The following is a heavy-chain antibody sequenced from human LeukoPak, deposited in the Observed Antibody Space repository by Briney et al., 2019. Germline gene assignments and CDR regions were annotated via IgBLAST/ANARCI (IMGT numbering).Heavy chain of an antibody. D-gene: IGHD5-24*01. CDR3: AREGRYRYGYNEYHSYMDI. V-gene: IGHV4-59*01. Sequence: MPSETLSLTCTVSGGSISPYYWSWIRQPPGKGLEWIGYIYYSGSTNYNPSLKSRVTISVDTSKNQFSLKLSSVTAAETAVYYCAREGRYRYGYNEYHSYMDIWGKGTTVTVSS. CDR2: IYYSGST. CDR1: GGSISPYY. J-gene: IGHJ6*03.